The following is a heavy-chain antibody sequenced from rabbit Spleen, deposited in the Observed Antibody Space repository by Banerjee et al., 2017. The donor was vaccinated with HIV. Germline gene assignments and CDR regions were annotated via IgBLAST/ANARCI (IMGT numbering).Heavy chain of an antibody. Sequence: QSLEESGGDLVKPGASLTLTCKASGFSFSRSYYMCWVRQAPGKGLEWIACIYAGGRGNTYYASWAKGRFTISETSSTTVTLQMTSLTAADTATYFCARDLTGVIGWNFGWWGPGTLVTVS. V-gene: IGHV1S40*01. D-gene: IGHD4-1*01. J-gene: IGHJ6*01. CDR1: GFSFSRSYY. CDR2: IYAGGRGNT. CDR3: ARDLTGVIGWNFGW.